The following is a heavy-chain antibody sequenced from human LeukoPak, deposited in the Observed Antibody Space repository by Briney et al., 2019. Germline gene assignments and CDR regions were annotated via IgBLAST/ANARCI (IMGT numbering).Heavy chain of an antibody. D-gene: IGHD2-2*02. CDR3: ARDTNIPESETFHY. V-gene: IGHV1-2*02. CDR1: GYTFTDFY. Sequence: ASVKVSCKASGYTFTDFYIHWVRQAPGQGPEWMGWTKPNIGSTNSAQKFQGRVTMTRDTSISTAYMELSGLRSDDTAVYYCARDTNIPESETFHYWGQGTLVTVSS. CDR2: TKPNIGST. J-gene: IGHJ4*02.